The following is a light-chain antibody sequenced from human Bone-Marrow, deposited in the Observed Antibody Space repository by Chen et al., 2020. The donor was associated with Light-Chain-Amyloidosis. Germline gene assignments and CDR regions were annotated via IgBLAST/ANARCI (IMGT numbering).Light chain of an antibody. CDR1: QGITNY. CDR3: QEYYTYHLT. Sequence: AILLIQSPSSLSASTGDIVTITCRASQGITNYLAWYQQRPGEAAHLLISAASTLHSGVPSRFNGTGYGTDFTLTIKSLQSEDFETYFCQEYYTYHLTVGGGTKVDI. CDR2: AAS. J-gene: IGKJ4*01. V-gene: IGKV1-8*01.